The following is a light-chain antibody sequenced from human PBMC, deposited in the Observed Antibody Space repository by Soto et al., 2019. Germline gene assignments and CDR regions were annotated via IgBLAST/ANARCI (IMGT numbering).Light chain of an antibody. CDR2: AAS. V-gene: IGKV1-6*01. CDR3: LQDYHYPRT. CDR1: QGIRND. J-gene: IGKJ5*01. Sequence: AIQMTQSPSSLSASVGDRATITCRASQGIRNDLGWYQQKPGKAPKLLIYAASSLQSGVPSRFGGSGSGTDFTLTLSSLQPEDYAAYYCLQDYHYPRTFGQGTRLEIK.